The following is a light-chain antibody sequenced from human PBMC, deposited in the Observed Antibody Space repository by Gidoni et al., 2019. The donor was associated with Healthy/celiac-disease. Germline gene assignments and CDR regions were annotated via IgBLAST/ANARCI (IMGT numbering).Light chain of an antibody. V-gene: IGLV3-19*01. CDR3: NSRDSSGNHLVV. Sequence: SSELTQDPAVSVAFGQTVRITCQGDRLRSYYASWYQQKPGQAPVLVIYGKNNRPSGIPDRFSGSSSGNTASLTITGAQAEDEADYYCNSRDSSGNHLVVFGGGTKLTVL. CDR2: GKN. CDR1: RLRSYY. J-gene: IGLJ2*01.